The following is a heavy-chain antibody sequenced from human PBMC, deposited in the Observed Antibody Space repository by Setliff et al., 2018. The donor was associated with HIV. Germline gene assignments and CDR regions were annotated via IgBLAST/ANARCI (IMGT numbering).Heavy chain of an antibody. Sequence: SSETLSLTCRVSGGSFTTRRTKWGWIRQSPGKGLEWLGSIFYFGSVTYNPSLKSRPLISIDTSKTQFSLNLRSVTAADTAVYYCVRELLGSGGTVPEVNFFDSWGQGTLVTVSS. CDR3: VRELLGSGGTVPEVNFFDS. V-gene: IGHV4-39*07. CDR1: GGSFTTRRTK. D-gene: IGHD1-26*01. J-gene: IGHJ5*01. CDR2: IFYFGSV.